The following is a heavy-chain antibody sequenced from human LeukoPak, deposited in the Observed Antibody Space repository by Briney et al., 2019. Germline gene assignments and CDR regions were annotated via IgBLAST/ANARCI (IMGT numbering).Heavy chain of an antibody. J-gene: IGHJ5*02. CDR2: IVVGSGNT. CDR3: ARVGYYGSGSYYPNWFDP. D-gene: IGHD3-10*01. CDR1: GFTFTSSA. Sequence: SVKVSCKASGFTFTSSAMQWVRQARGQRLEWIGWIVVGSGNTNYAQKFQGRVTMTRDTSTSTVYMELSSLRSEDTAVYYCARVGYYGSGSYYPNWFDPWGQGTLVTVSS. V-gene: IGHV1-58*02.